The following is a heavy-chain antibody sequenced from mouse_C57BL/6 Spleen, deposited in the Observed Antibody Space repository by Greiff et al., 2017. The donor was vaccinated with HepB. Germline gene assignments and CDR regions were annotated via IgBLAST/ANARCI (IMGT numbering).Heavy chain of an antibody. V-gene: IGHV5-16*01. J-gene: IGHJ2*01. CDR2: INYDGSST. CDR3: AREHYYGSSSYYFDY. Sequence: EVMLVESEGGLVQPGSSMKLSCTASGFTFSDYYMAWVRQVPEKGLEWVANINYDGSSTYYLDSLKSRFNISRDNAKNILYLQMSSLKSEDTATYYCAREHYYGSSSYYFDYWGQGTTLTVSS. CDR1: GFTFSDYY. D-gene: IGHD1-1*01.